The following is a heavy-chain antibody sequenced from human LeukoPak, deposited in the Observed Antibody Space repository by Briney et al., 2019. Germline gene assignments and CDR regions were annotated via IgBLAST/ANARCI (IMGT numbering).Heavy chain of an antibody. Sequence: GRSLRLSCAASGFTFSSYAMHWVRQAPGKGLESVAVISYDGSNKYYADSVKGRFTISRDNSKNTLYLQMNCLRAEDTAVYYCAGSSTSCYLSCYYYGVDVWGQGTTVTVSS. D-gene: IGHD2-2*01. CDR1: GFTFSSYA. CDR2: ISYDGSNK. CDR3: AGSSTSCYLSCYYYGVDV. V-gene: IGHV3-30-3*01. J-gene: IGHJ6*02.